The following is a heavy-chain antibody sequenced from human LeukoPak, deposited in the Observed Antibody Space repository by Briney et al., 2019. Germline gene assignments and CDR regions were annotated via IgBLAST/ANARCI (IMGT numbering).Heavy chain of an antibody. CDR2: IFGDNDK. J-gene: IGHJ5*02. Sequence: SGPTLVKPTQTLTLTCTFSGFSLNSTGVGVGWIRQSPGKALEWLGLIFGDNDKRYSPSLRSRVIITKDTSKNQVVLKMTNMDPVDTGTYYCAHRRGLYCYPSNWPSWFDPWGQGTPVTVSS. D-gene: IGHD2-15*01. CDR1: GFSLNSTGVG. CDR3: AHRRGLYCYPSNWPSWFDP. V-gene: IGHV2-5*02.